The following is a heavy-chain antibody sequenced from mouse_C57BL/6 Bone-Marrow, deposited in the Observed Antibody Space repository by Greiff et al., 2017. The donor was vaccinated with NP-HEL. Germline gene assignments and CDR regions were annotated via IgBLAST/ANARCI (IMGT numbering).Heavy chain of an antibody. CDR2: INPSSGYT. V-gene: IGHV1-7*01. CDR3: DKSLIRPRYFDV. D-gene: IGHD6-2*01. Sequence: QVQLQQSGAELAKPGASVKLSCKASGYTFTSYWMYRVKQRPGQGLEWIGYINPSSGYTKYNQKFKDKATLTADKSSSTAYMQLSSLTYEDSAIYYCDKSLIRPRYFDVWGTGTTVTVSS. CDR1: GYTFTSYW. J-gene: IGHJ1*03.